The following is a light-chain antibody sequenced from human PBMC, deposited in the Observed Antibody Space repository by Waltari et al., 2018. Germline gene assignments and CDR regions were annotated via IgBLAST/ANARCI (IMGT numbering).Light chain of an antibody. J-gene: IGLJ1*01. V-gene: IGLV2-23*02. CDR1: TSDVGNYDL. Sequence: QSALSQPASVSGTPGQSITISCTGTTSDVGNYDLVSWYQHPPGKAPKLLICEVIKRPSGVSSRFSGSKSGSTASLIISGLQPDDEADYYCCSYAGRGTYVFGSGTKVTVL. CDR2: EVI. CDR3: CSYAGRGTYV.